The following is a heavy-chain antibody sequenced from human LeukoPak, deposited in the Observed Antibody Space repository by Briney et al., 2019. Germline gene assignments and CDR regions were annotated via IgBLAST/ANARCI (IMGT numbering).Heavy chain of an antibody. V-gene: IGHV4-61*01. J-gene: IGHJ4*01. CDR1: GGSVSSGSYY. CDR2: IYYSGST. D-gene: IGHD3-22*01. CDR3: AREAHXGSSGXYSNFDY. Sequence: SETLSLTCTVSGGSVSSGSYYWSWIRQPPGKGLEWIGYIYYSGSTNYNPSLKSRVTISVDTSKNQFSLKLSSVTAADTAVYYCAREAHXGSSGXYSNFDYWGXGTXVXVSS.